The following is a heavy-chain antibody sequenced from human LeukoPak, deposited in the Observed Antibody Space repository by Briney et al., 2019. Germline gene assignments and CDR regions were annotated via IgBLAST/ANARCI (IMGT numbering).Heavy chain of an antibody. J-gene: IGHJ4*01. V-gene: IGHV5-51*01. CDR3: VRGGEERYEYYFHY. CDR1: EYNFINYW. Sequence: LGESLKISCKGSEYNFINYWIAWVRQMPGKGLEWMGTIYPDDSDSRYSPSFQGHVTISADKSISTAFLQWSSLKASDTAIYYCVRGGEERYEYYFHYWGQGTLVTVTS. CDR2: IYPDDSDS. D-gene: IGHD3-16*01.